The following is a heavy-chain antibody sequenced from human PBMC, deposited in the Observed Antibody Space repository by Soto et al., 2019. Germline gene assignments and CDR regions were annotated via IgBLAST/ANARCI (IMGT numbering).Heavy chain of an antibody. CDR1: GGSISSSNC. CDR2: IYHSGST. V-gene: IGHV4-4*02. CDR3: ARDARSYYDSSGLHNYAFDI. Sequence: QVQLQEAGPGLVKPSGTLSLTCAVSGGSISSSNCWSWVRQPPGKGLEWIGEIYHSGSTNYNPSLKSRVTISVDKSKNQFSLKLSSVTAADTAVYYCARDARSYYDSSGLHNYAFDIWGQGTMVTVSS. J-gene: IGHJ3*02. D-gene: IGHD3-22*01.